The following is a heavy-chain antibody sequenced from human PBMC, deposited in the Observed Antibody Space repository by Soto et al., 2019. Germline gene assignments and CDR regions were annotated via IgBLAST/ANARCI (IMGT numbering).Heavy chain of an antibody. CDR1: GFIFSSFG. D-gene: IGHD7-27*01. CDR2: IWYDGSNT. J-gene: IGHJ4*02. CDR3: VRDLLGSGGHFDY. V-gene: IGHV3-33*01. Sequence: QVHLVESGGGVVQPGRSLRLSCAASGFIFSSFGMLWVRQAPGKGLEWVAHIWYDGSNTYYADSVKGRFTISRDNSRNTLYLQMNSLRAEDTAVYHCVRDLLGSGGHFDYWGQGTLVTVSS.